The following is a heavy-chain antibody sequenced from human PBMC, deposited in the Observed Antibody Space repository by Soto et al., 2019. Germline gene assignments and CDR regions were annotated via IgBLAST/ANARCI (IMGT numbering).Heavy chain of an antibody. Sequence: PSQTLSLTCGISGDSVASNSAAWNWIRQSPSRGLEWLGRTYYRSKWYNDYAVSVKSRVTINPDTSKNQFSLHLNSVTPEDMAVYYCLRGFYYYSGSPPYGLDVWGQGTTVTVSS. CDR1: GDSVASNSAA. V-gene: IGHV6-1*01. J-gene: IGHJ6*02. CDR3: LRGFYYYSGSPPYGLDV. D-gene: IGHD3-10*01. CDR2: TYYRSKWYN.